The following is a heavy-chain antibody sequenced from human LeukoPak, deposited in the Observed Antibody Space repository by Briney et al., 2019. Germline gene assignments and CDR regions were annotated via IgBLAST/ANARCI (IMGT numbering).Heavy chain of an antibody. CDR3: ARWYYYGSGSFDY. CDR1: GFTFSNYH. V-gene: IGHV3-11*01. Sequence: GGSLRLSCAASGFTFSNYHMSWIRQAPGRGLEWVSYISSGGTTMYYADSVKGRFTISRDNAKNSLYLQMNSPRAEDTAVYYCARWYYYGSGSFDYWGQGTLVTVSS. J-gene: IGHJ4*02. CDR2: ISSGGTTM. D-gene: IGHD3-10*01.